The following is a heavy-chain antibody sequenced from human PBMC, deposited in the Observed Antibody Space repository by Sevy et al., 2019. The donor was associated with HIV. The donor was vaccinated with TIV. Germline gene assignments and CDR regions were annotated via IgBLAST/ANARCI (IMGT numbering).Heavy chain of an antibody. CDR3: AREPLYSSGWFETMFVYYFDY. CDR2: ISYGGSNK. V-gene: IGHV3-30*04. J-gene: IGHJ4*02. Sequence: GGSLRLSCAASGFTFSSYAMHWVRQAPGKGLEWVAVISYGGSNKYYADSVKGRFTISRDNSKNTLYLQMNSLRAEDTAVYYCAREPLYSSGWFETMFVYYFDYWGQGTLVTVSS. CDR1: GFTFSSYA. D-gene: IGHD6-19*01.